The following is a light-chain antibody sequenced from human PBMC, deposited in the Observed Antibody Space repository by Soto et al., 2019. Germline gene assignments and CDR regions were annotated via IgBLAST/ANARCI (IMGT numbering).Light chain of an antibody. CDR1: SSDVGGYNY. CDR3: CSYAGSYV. CDR2: DVS. J-gene: IGLJ1*01. Sequence: QSALTQPRSVSGSTGRSVTISCTGASSDVGGYNYVSWYQQHPGKAPKLMIYDVSKRPSGVPDRFSGSKSGNTASLTISGLQAEYEADYYCCSYAGSYVFGTGTKLTV. V-gene: IGLV2-11*01.